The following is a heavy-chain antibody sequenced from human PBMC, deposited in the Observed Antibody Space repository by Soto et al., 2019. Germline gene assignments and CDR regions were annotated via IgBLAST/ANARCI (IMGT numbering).Heavy chain of an antibody. D-gene: IGHD5-12*01. J-gene: IGHJ6*02. CDR2: IYYSGNA. Sequence: SETLSLTCTVSGGSVSSSSHHWGWIRQPPGKGLEWIGTIYYSGNAYYNPSLKSRVTMSIDSSKNQFSLKLSSVTAADTAVYFCARGSVLEVEGAIRGDYYGLDVWGQGTTVTVSS. V-gene: IGHV4-39*01. CDR1: GGSVSSSSHH. CDR3: ARGSVLEVEGAIRGDYYGLDV.